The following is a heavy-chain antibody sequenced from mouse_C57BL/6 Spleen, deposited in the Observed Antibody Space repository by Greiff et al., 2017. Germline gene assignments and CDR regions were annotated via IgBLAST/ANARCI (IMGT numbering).Heavy chain of an antibody. CDR1: GYTFTDYY. D-gene: IGHD1-1*01. V-gene: IGHV1-19*01. CDR2: INPYNGGT. J-gene: IGHJ3*01. CDR3: AGSVYYGSVAY. Sequence: VQLQQSGPVLVKPGASVKMSCKASGYTFTDYYMNWVKQSHGKSLEWIGVINPYNGGTSYNQKFKGKATLTVDKSSSTAYMELNSLTSEDSAVYYCAGSVYYGSVAYWGQGTLVTVSA.